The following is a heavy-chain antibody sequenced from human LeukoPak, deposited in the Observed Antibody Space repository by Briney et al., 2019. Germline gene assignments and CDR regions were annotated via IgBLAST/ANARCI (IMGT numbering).Heavy chain of an antibody. D-gene: IGHD6-13*01. V-gene: IGHV3-15*01. CDR1: GFTFSNAW. CDR2: IKRKTDGGIT. CDR3: TSTLGY. Sequence: PGGSLRLSCAASGFTFSNAWMTWVRQAPGKGLEWVGRIKRKTDGGITDYAAPVKGRFTISRDDSKNTLYLEMNSLKTEDTAVYYCTSTLGYWGQGTLVTVSS. J-gene: IGHJ4*02.